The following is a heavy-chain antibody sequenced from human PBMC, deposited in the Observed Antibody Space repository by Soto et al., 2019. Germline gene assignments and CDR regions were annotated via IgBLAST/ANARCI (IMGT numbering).Heavy chain of an antibody. Sequence: QVQLQESGPGLVRPSETLSLTCTVSSDSISSYYWIWIRQSPGKGLGWIGYTDYSGNTNYNPSLKSRVTISGDTSKNQFSLRLSSVTAADTAVYYCARAVGDPLCYLDYWGQGTLVTVSS. V-gene: IGHV4-59*08. CDR1: SDSISSYY. CDR2: TDYSGNT. D-gene: IGHD6-19*01. CDR3: ARAVGDPLCYLDY. J-gene: IGHJ4*02.